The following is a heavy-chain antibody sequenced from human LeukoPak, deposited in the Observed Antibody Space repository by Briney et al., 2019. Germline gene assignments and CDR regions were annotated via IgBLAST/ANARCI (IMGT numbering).Heavy chain of an antibody. Sequence: SETLSLTCAVYGGSFSGYYWSWIRQPPGKGLEWIGEINHSGSTNYNPSLKSRVTISVDTSKNQFSLKLSSVTAADTAVYYCARHFGYGGNSGFGYWGQGTLVTVSS. J-gene: IGHJ4*02. V-gene: IGHV4-34*01. D-gene: IGHD4-23*01. CDR3: ARHFGYGGNSGFGY. CDR2: INHSGST. CDR1: GGSFSGYY.